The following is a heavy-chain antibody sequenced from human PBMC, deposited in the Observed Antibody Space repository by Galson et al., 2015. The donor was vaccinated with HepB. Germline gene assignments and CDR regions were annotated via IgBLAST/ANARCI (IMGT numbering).Heavy chain of an antibody. V-gene: IGHV3-73*01. CDR3: TFGYCSSTSCSRRTNWFDP. CDR2: IRSKANSYAT. D-gene: IGHD2-2*01. Sequence: SLRLSCAASGFTFSGSAMHWVRQASGKGLEWVGRIRSKANSYATAYAASVKGRFTISRDDSKNTAYLQMNSLKTEDTAVYYCTFGYCSSTSCSRRTNWFDPWGQGTLVTVSS. CDR1: GFTFSGSA. J-gene: IGHJ5*02.